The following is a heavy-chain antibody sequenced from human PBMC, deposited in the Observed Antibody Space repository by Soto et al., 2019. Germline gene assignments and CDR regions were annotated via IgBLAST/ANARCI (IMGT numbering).Heavy chain of an antibody. D-gene: IGHD6-13*01. Sequence: PGESLKISCKGSGYRFTSDWISWVRQMPGKGLEWMGRIDPSDSYTNYSPSFQGHVTISADKSISTAYLQWSSLKASDTAMYYCASLRGAAAHYYYYGMDVWGQGTTVTV. V-gene: IGHV5-10-1*01. CDR3: ASLRGAAAHYYYYGMDV. CDR2: IDPSDSYT. CDR1: GYRFTSDW. J-gene: IGHJ6*02.